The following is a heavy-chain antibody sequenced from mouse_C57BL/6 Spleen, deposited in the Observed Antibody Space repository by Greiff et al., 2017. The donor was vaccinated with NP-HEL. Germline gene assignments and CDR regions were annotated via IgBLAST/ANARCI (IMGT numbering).Heavy chain of an antibody. D-gene: IGHD1-1*01. J-gene: IGHJ1*03. CDR1: GYTFTSYW. V-gene: IGHV1-69*01. CDR2: LDPSDSYT. Sequence: QVQLQQPGAELVMPGASVKLSCKASGYTFTSYWMHWVKQRPGQGLEWIGELDPSDSYTNYNQKFKGKSTLTVDKSSSTAYMQLSSLTSEDSAVYYCARYGSSLWYFDVWGTGTTVTVSS. CDR3: ARYGSSLWYFDV.